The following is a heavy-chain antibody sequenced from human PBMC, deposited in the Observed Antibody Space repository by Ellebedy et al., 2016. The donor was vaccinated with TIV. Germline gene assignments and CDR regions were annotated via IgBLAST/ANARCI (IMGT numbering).Heavy chain of an antibody. D-gene: IGHD3-9*01. V-gene: IGHV3-30-3*01. CDR1: GFTFSSYA. J-gene: IGHJ4*02. Sequence: GESLKISXAASGFTFSSYAMHWVRQAPGKGLEWVAVISYDGSNKYYADSVKGRFTISRDNSKNTLYLQMNSLRAEDTAVYYCAREITSRRVLRYFDWLFPGFDYWGQGTLVTVSS. CDR3: AREITSRRVLRYFDWLFPGFDY. CDR2: ISYDGSNK.